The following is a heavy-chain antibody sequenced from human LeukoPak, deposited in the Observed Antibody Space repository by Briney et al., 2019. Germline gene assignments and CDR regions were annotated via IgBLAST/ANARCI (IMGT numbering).Heavy chain of an antibody. CDR2: TNTNGTNT. J-gene: IGHJ4*02. Sequence: GGSLRLFCTASGFTFSSYWIQWVRQAPGKGLVWVSRTNTNGTNTRYADSAKGRLTISRDNAKNTLYLQTNSLRAGDTPGYSCAKDSYSKGDFWGQGVLVTVSS. V-gene: IGHV3-74*01. CDR3: AKDSYSKGDF. CDR1: GFTFSSYW. D-gene: IGHD6-13*01.